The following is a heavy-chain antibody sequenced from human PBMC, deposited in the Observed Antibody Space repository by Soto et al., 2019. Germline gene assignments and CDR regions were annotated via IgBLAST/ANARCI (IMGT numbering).Heavy chain of an antibody. CDR2: IIPIFGTA. Sequence: QVQLVQSGAEVKKPGSSVKVSCKASGGTFSSYAISWVRQAPGQGLEWMGGIIPIFGTANYAQKFQGRVTLTADESTSTAYMELSSLRSEDTAVYYCARRGYRVPYYYYGMDVWGQGTTVTVSS. J-gene: IGHJ6*02. V-gene: IGHV1-69*01. D-gene: IGHD5-18*01. CDR3: ARRGYRVPYYYYGMDV. CDR1: GGTFSSYA.